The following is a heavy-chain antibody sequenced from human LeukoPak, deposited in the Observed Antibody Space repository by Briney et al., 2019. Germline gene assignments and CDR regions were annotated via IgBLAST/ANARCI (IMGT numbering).Heavy chain of an antibody. CDR2: IYHSGST. D-gene: IGHD4-17*01. CDR1: GYSISSGYY. V-gene: IGHV4-38-2*02. Sequence: SETLSLTCTVSGYSISSGYYWGWIRQPPGKGLEWIGSIYHSGSTYYNPSLKSRVTISVDTSKNQFSLKLSSVTAADTAVYYCARVPTVTTLFDYWGQGTLVTVSS. CDR3: ARVPTVTTLFDY. J-gene: IGHJ4*02.